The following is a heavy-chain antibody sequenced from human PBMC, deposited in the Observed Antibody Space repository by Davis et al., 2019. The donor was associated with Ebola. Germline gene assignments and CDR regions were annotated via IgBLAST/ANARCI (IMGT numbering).Heavy chain of an antibody. D-gene: IGHD4-17*01. CDR3: ARATDYVGYYYGMDV. Sequence: GESLKISCAASGFTFSSYGMHWVRQAPGKGLEWVAVIWYDGSNKYYADSVKGRFTISRDNSKNTLYLQMNSLRAEDTAVYYCARATDYVGYYYGMDVWGQGTTVTVSS. J-gene: IGHJ6*02. CDR1: GFTFSSYG. V-gene: IGHV3-33*01. CDR2: IWYDGSNK.